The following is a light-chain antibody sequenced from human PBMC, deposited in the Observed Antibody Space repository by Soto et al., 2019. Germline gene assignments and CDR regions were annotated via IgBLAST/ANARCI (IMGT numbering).Light chain of an antibody. CDR2: DAS. CDR1: QSIGSW. Sequence: DIQMTQSPSTLSASVGARVTITCRASQSIGSWLAWYQQKPGKAPKLLIYDASSLESGVPSRFSGSGSGTEFTLTISSLQPDDFATYYCQQYNSYSPLTFGGGTKVDIK. CDR3: QQYNSYSPLT. V-gene: IGKV1-5*01. J-gene: IGKJ4*01.